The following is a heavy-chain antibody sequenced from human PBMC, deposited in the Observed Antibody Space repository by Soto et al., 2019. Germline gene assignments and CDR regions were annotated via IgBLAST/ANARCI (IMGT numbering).Heavy chain of an antibody. V-gene: IGHV1-18*01. D-gene: IGHD3-22*01. Sequence: QVQLVQSGAEVKKPGASVKVSCKASGYTFITYGVSWMRQAPGQGLDWLGWISTYNGNTRYAERLQGRVTMTTDTTTNTAYMELRNMRSDDTAVYYCARGPTDYYDNSANYFLHYWGQGTLVTVSS. J-gene: IGHJ4*02. CDR1: GYTFITYG. CDR3: ARGPTDYYDNSANYFLHY. CDR2: ISTYNGNT.